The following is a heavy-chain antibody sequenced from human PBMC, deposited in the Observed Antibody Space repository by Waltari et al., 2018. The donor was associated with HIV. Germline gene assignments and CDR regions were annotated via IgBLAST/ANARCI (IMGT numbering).Heavy chain of an antibody. J-gene: IGHJ6*02. CDR1: GATFLNSA. Sequence: QVQLVQSGAEVKKPGSSLKVSCTASGATFLNSALNWVRQAPGQGLEWIGGIIPIFGTPKYAQKLRGRVTIAADESTSTAYMELRSLRSDDTAVYDCAIGTRPSEYNYHGMDVWGHRTSVTVS. V-gene: IGHV1-69*01. CDR2: IIPIFGTP. CDR3: AIGTRPSEYNYHGMDV. D-gene: IGHD6-6*01.